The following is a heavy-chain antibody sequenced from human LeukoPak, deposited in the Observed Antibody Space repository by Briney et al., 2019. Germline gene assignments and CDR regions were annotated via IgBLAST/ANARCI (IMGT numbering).Heavy chain of an antibody. CDR3: AGLGPIPF. J-gene: IGHJ4*02. CDR1: GFTFSSYG. CDR2: ISYDGSNK. V-gene: IGHV3-30*03. Sequence: GGSLRLSCAASGFTFSSYGMHWVRQAPGKGLEWVAVISYDGSNKYYADSVKGRFTISRDNSKNTLYLQMNSLRAEDTAVYYCAGLGPIPFWGQGTLVTVSS. D-gene: IGHD3-16*01.